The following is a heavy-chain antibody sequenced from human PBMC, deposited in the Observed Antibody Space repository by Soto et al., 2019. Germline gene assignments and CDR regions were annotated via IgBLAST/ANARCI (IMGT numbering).Heavy chain of an antibody. CDR2: IIPIFGTA. V-gene: IGHV1-69*13. J-gene: IGHJ4*02. D-gene: IGHD3-22*01. Sequence: VASVKVSCKASGDSFSSYAISWVRQAPGHGLEWMGRIIPIFGTANYAQRVEGRVTITADESTSTANMELSSLRSDDTAVYYCANGGNYYESRAFAYWGQGTMVTVYS. CDR1: GDSFSSYA. CDR3: ANGGNYYESRAFAY.